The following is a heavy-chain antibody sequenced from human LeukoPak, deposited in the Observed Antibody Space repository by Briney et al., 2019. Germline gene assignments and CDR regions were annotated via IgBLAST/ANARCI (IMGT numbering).Heavy chain of an antibody. CDR3: ARGNNPRKSLIQLWNYFDY. V-gene: IGHV4-4*02. D-gene: IGHD5-18*01. CDR2: IYHSGST. Sequence: SGTLSLTCAVSGGSISRSNWWSWVRQPPGKGLEWIGEIYHSGSTNYNPSLKTRVTISVDKSKNQFSLKLSSVTAADTAVYYCARGNNPRKSLIQLWNYFDYWGQGTLVTVSS. J-gene: IGHJ4*02. CDR1: GGSISRSNW.